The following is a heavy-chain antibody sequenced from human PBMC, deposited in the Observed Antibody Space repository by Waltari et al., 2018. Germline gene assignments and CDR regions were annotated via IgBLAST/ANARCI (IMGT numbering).Heavy chain of an antibody. Sequence: PPGKGLEWSGYIYHSGSTYYNPSLKSRVTISVDRSKNQFSLKLSSVTAADTAVYYCARGEYGDYGGAFDYWGQGTLVTVSS. J-gene: IGHJ4*02. CDR2: IYHSGST. CDR3: ARGEYGDYGGAFDY. D-gene: IGHD4-17*01. V-gene: IGHV4-30-2*01.